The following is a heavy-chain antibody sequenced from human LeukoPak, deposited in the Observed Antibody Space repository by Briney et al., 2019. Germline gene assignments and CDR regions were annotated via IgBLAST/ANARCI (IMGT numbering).Heavy chain of an antibody. CDR1: GFTFSSYA. Sequence: GGSLRLSCAASGFTFSSYAMSWVRQAPGKGLEWVSAISGSGGSTFYVDSVKGRFIISRDNSRNTLYLQMHSLRAEDTAVYYCAKDRPYISSWYGCSTPWGQGTLVTVSS. CDR3: AKDRPYISSWYGCSTP. J-gene: IGHJ5*02. CDR2: ISGSGGST. D-gene: IGHD6-13*01. V-gene: IGHV3-23*01.